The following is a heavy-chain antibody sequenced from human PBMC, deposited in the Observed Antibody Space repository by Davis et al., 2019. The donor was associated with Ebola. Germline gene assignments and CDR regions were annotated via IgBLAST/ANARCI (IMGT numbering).Heavy chain of an antibody. D-gene: IGHD6-13*01. V-gene: IGHV5-51*01. J-gene: IGHJ3*02. CDR1: GYNLACYW. Sequence: PGGSLRPSCKGSGYNLACYWIGWVRHMPGKGLEWMGIIYPDESRTRLTPSFQGQVTISADKSISTAYLQWSSLKASDTATYYCLRQAYSSTWLIWGQGTMVTVSS. CDR3: LRQAYSSTWLI. CDR2: IYPDESRT.